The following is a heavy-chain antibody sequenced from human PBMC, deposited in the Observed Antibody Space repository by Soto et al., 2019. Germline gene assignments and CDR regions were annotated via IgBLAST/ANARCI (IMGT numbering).Heavy chain of an antibody. CDR1: GGSISSYY. D-gene: IGHD3-9*01. V-gene: IGHV4-59*01. CDR3: ARGQGVLRYFDWAPTD. Sequence: SETLSLTCTVSGGSISSYYWSWIRQPPGKGLEWIGYIYYSGSTNYNPSLKSRVTISVDTSKNQFSLKLSSVTAADTAVYYRARGQGVLRYFDWAPTDWGQGTLVTVSS. CDR2: IYYSGST. J-gene: IGHJ4*02.